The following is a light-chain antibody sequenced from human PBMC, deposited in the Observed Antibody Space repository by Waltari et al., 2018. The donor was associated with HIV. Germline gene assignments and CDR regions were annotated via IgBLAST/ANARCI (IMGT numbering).Light chain of an antibody. J-gene: IGLJ2*01. V-gene: IGLV3-1*01. CDR1: KLGNKY. Sequence: SYEVTQPPSVSVSPGQTASITCSGHKLGNKYTAWYQQKPGQSPVLVIYEDNKRRSGTPERFSGSNAGDTATLTISGTQAMDEADYYCQAWDSSTVVFCGGTRLTVL. CDR3: QAWDSSTVV. CDR2: EDN.